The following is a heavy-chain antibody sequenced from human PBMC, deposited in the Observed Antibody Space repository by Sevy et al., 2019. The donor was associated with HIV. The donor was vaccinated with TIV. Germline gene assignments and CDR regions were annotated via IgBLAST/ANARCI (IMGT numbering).Heavy chain of an antibody. V-gene: IGHV3-30-3*01. CDR1: GFTFSSYA. J-gene: IGHJ4*02. CDR3: ARAPWYYYDSSGDSDY. CDR2: ISYDGSNK. D-gene: IGHD3-22*01. Sequence: GGSLRLSCAASGFTFSSYAMHWVRQAPGKGLEWVAVISYDGSNKYYADSVKGRFTISRDNSKNTLYLQMNSLRAEDTAVYYCARAPWYYYDSSGDSDYWGQGTLVTVSS.